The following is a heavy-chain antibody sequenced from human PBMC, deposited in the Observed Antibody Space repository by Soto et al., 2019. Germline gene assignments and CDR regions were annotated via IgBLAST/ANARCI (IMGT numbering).Heavy chain of an antibody. CDR3: AKENGVIIADYMDV. V-gene: IGHV3-9*01. D-gene: IGHD3-10*01. CDR1: GFTFVDYA. J-gene: IGHJ6*03. CDR2: ISWNSGSI. Sequence: SGGSLRLSCAASGFTFVDYAMHWVRQAPGKGLEWVSGISWNSGSIGYADSVKGRFTISRDNAKNSLYLQMNSLRAEDTALYYCAKENGVIIADYMDVWGKGTTVTVSS.